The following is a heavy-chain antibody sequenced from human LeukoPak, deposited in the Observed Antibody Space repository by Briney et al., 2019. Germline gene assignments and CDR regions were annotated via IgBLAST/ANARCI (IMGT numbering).Heavy chain of an antibody. CDR1: GSTFSSYA. J-gene: IGHJ4*02. CDR3: AKDDGYSSSPTSF. V-gene: IGHV3-23*01. Sequence: GGSLRLSCAASGSTFSSYAMSWVRQAPGKGLEWVSAISGSGGSTYYADSVKGRFTISRDNSKNTLYLQMNSLRAEDTAVYYCAKDDGYSSSPTSFWGQGTLVTVSS. D-gene: IGHD6-6*01. CDR2: ISGSGGST.